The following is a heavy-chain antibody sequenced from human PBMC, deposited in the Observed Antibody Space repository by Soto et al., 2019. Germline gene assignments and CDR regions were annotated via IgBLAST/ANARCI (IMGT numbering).Heavy chain of an antibody. CDR2: ISSSGSTI. CDR1: GFTFSSYE. Sequence: GGSLRLSCAASGFTFSSYEMNWVRQAPGKGLEWVSYISSSGSTIYYADPVKGRFTISRDNAKNSLYLQMNSLRAEDTAVYYCARVSSSWPYYFDYWGQGTLVTVSS. J-gene: IGHJ4*02. V-gene: IGHV3-48*03. CDR3: ARVSSSWPYYFDY. D-gene: IGHD6-13*01.